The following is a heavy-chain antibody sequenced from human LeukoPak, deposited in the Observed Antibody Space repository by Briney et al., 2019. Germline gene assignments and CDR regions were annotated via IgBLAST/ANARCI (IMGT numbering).Heavy chain of an antibody. V-gene: IGHV3-48*02. CDR2: INTRGEAT. CDR1: GFTFSSYS. Sequence: GGSLRLSCGASGFTFSSYSMNWVRQAPGKGLEWVSYINTRGEATHYADSVRGRFIISRDNAKSSLYLQMNSLRDEDTAIYYCAREGYYGAFDIWGQGTMVTASS. D-gene: IGHD3-10*01. J-gene: IGHJ3*02. CDR3: AREGYYGAFDI.